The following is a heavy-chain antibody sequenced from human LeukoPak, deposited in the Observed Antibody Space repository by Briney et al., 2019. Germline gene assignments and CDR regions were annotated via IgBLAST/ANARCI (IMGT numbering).Heavy chain of an antibody. Sequence: SETLSLTCAVYGGSFSGYYWSWIRQPPGKGLEWIGEINHSGSTNYNPSLKSRVTISVDTSKNQFSLKLSSVTAADTAVYYCARVGHYDYVWGSYRRRNWFDPWGQGTLVTVSS. CDR2: INHSGST. CDR1: GGSFSGYY. CDR3: ARVGHYDYVWGSYRRRNWFDP. J-gene: IGHJ5*02. D-gene: IGHD3-16*02. V-gene: IGHV4-34*01.